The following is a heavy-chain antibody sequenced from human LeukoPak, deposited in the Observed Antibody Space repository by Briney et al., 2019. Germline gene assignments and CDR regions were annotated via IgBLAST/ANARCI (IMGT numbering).Heavy chain of an antibody. Sequence: PGGSLRLSCAASGFTFSSYGMHWVRQAPGKGLEWVAFIRYDGSNKYYADSVKGRFTISRDNSKNTPYLQMNSLRAEDTAVYYCAKVPQYYYGSGSYYDYYFDYWGQGTLVTVSS. CDR2: IRYDGSNK. CDR3: AKVPQYYYGSGSYYDYYFDY. V-gene: IGHV3-30*02. D-gene: IGHD3-10*01. CDR1: GFTFSSYG. J-gene: IGHJ4*02.